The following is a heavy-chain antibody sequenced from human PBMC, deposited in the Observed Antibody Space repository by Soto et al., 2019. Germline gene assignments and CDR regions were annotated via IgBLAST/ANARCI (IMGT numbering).Heavy chain of an antibody. CDR1: GYNFTTFW. J-gene: IGHJ4*02. CDR3: AGLGFPGAIYFDS. CDR2: IYPGDSET. Sequence: PGESLKISCKGSGYNFTTFWIGWVRQMPGKDLEWMGIIYPGDSETKYSPDFEGQVTISADRSTNTAYLQWRSLRASDTAMYYCAGLGFPGAIYFDSWGLGTLVTVSS. V-gene: IGHV5-51*01.